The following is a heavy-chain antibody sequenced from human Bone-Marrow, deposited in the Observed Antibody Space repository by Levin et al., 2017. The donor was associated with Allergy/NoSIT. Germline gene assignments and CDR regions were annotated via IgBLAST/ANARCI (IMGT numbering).Heavy chain of an antibody. D-gene: IGHD3-22*01. V-gene: IGHV3-30*03. J-gene: IGHJ6*02. Sequence: GGSLRLSCAASGFSISIYVMHWVRQAPGKGLKWVALISYDGTFKFYGDSVKGRFTISRDDSKNTLYLQMNSLRSEDTAVYYCARDPPQYDSSGVRHYYYDMDGWGQGTTVTVSS. CDR3: ARDPPQYDSSGVRHYYYDMDG. CDR1: GFSISIYV. CDR2: ISYDGTFK.